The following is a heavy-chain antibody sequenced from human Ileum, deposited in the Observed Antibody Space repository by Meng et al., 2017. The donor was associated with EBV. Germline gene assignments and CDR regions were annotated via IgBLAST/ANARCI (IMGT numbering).Heavy chain of an antibody. CDR1: CVSISSGVYQ. J-gene: IGHJ4*02. D-gene: IGHD1-26*01. CDR3: AIYAVGGSGQGY. CDR2: CSWGT. V-gene: IGHV4-30-4*01. Sequence: VDPEESGPGLVKPSQALSLTCAFSCVSISSGVYQWSWIRQPPGKGLEWIGCSWGTYYHPSLKSRLTISVETSKNQFSLKLDSATAADTAVYYCAIYAVGGSGQGYWGQGTLVTVSS.